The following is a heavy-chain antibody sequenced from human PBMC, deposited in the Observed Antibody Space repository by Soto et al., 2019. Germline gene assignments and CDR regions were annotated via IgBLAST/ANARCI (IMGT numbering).Heavy chain of an antibody. D-gene: IGHD3-10*01. CDR2: ISYDGSNK. CDR3: ARDRVTMVRGVIKGSYGMDV. CDR1: GFTFSSYA. V-gene: IGHV3-30-3*01. Sequence: GGSLRLSCAASGFTFSSYAMHWVRQAPGKGLEWVAVISYDGSNKYYADSVKGRFTISRDNSKNTLYLQMNSLRAEDAALFYCARDRVTMVRGVIKGSYGMDVWGQGTTVTVSS. J-gene: IGHJ6*02.